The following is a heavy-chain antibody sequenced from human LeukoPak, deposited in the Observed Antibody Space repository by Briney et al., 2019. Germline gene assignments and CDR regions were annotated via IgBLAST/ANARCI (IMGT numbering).Heavy chain of an antibody. CDR1: GFTFSSHW. V-gene: IGHV4-34*01. CDR3: ARGRYYDFWSGFHYYYGMDV. J-gene: IGHJ6*02. CDR2: INHSGST. D-gene: IGHD3-3*01. Sequence: PGGSLRLSCAASGFTFSSHWMTWVRQPPGKGLEWIGEINHSGSTNYNPSLKSRVTISVDTSKNQFSLKLSSVTAADTAVYYCARGRYYDFWSGFHYYYGMDVWGQGTTVTVSS.